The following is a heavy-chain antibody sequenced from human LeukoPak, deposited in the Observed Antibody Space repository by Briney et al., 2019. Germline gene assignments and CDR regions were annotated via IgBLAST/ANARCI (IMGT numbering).Heavy chain of an antibody. V-gene: IGHV4-59*01. CDR3: ARGMNSGWSYWFDP. CDR2: IYYSGST. Sequence: PSETLSLTCTVSGGSISSYYWSWIRQPPGKGLEWIGYIYYSGSTNYNPSLKSRVTISVDTSKNQFSLKLSSVTAAGTAVYYCARGMNSGWSYWFDPWGQGTLVTVSS. J-gene: IGHJ5*02. D-gene: IGHD6-19*01. CDR1: GGSISSYY.